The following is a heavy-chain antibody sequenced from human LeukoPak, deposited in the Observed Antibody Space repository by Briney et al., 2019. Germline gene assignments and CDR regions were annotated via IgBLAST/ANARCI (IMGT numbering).Heavy chain of an antibody. J-gene: IGHJ3*02. CDR2: IYHSGST. CDR3: ARVVHAFDI. Sequence: PSGTLSLTCAVSGDSISSSQWWSWVRPPPGKGLEWIGEIYHSGSTNYNPSLKSRVTISVDTSKNQFSLKLSSVTAADTAVYYCARVVHAFDIWGQGTMVTISS. CDR1: GDSISSSQW. V-gene: IGHV4-4*02.